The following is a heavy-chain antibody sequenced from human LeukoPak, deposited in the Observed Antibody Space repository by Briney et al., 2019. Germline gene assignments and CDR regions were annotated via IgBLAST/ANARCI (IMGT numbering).Heavy chain of an antibody. Sequence: SVKVSCKASGGTFSSYAISWVRQAPGQGLEWMGGIIPIFGTANYAQKFQGRVTITTDESTSTAYMELSSLRSEDTAVYYCAGENRIAAAGCGIWFDPWGQGTLVTVSS. CDR1: GGTFSSYA. D-gene: IGHD6-13*01. CDR3: AGENRIAAAGCGIWFDP. V-gene: IGHV1-69*05. CDR2: IIPIFGTA. J-gene: IGHJ5*02.